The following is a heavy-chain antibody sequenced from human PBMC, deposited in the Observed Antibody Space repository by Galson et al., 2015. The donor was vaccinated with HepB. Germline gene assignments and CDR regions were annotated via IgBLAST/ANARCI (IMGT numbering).Heavy chain of an antibody. CDR3: TKDRASHRNEFDF. CDR2: ISWNGAGT. D-gene: IGHD1-1*01. Sequence: SLRLSCAASGFTFGEHGMHWVRQAPGKGLEWVSGISWNGAGTDYAESVKGRFSVSRDNAKKSLYLQMNSLRPEDTALYYCTKDRASHRNEFDFWGQGALVTVTS. V-gene: IGHV3-9*01. CDR1: GFTFGEHG. J-gene: IGHJ4*02.